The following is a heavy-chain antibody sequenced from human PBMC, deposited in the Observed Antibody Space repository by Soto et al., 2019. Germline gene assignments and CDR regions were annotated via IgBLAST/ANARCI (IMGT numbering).Heavy chain of an antibody. CDR1: AFSFSNYC. D-gene: IGHD3-16*02. V-gene: IGHV3-21*06. J-gene: IGHJ5*02. CDR3: ARAIIAFGEVIAPHWFDP. CDR2: ISSGGNFI. Sequence: VGSLRLSCVVSAFSFSNYCLNWVRQAHGRGLAWVASISSGGNFIYYAGSVRGRCNISRDDAENSLYLQMNSLGIEDKATYYCARAIIAFGEVIAPHWFDPWGQGTQVTVAS.